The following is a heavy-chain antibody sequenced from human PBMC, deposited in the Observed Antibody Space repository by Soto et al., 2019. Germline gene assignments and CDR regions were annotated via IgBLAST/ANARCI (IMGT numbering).Heavy chain of an antibody. CDR3: ARTSIAVAAGKSKFGMDV. Sequence: SQTLSLTCAISGDSVSSNSAAWNWIRHSPARGLEWRGRTYYRSKWYNDYAVSVKSRIAINPDTSKNQFSLQLNSVTPEDTAVYYCARTSIAVAAGKSKFGMDVWGQGTTVTVSS. J-gene: IGHJ6*02. D-gene: IGHD6-19*01. CDR2: TYYRSKWYN. V-gene: IGHV6-1*01. CDR1: GDSVSSNSAA.